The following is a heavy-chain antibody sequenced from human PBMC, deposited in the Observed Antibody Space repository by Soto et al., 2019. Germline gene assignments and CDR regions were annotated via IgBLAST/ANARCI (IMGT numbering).Heavy chain of an antibody. V-gene: IGHV3-23*01. J-gene: IGHJ3*02. Sequence: GGALRDRRGGSGGTLRPERYIVCRPVPGKGQGWVSAISGSGGSTYYADSVKGRFTISRDNSKNTLYLQMNSLRAEDTAVYYCAREGGYCSGGSCYVTENAFDIWGQGTMVTVSS. D-gene: IGHD2-15*01. CDR1: GGTLRPER. CDR2: ISGSGGST. CDR3: AREGGYCSGGSCYVTENAFDI.